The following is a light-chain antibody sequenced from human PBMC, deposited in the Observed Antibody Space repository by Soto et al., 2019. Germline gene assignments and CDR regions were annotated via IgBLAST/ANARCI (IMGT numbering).Light chain of an antibody. V-gene: IGKV4-1*01. Sequence: DIVMTQSPDSLAVSLGERATINCKSSQSVLYSSNNKNYLAWYQQKPGQPPKLLIYWASTREYGVPDRFSGRGAVKDFSITVSSLQAEDVAVYYCQQYYSTPWTFGQGTNVEIK. J-gene: IGKJ1*01. CDR2: WAS. CDR1: QSVLYSSNNKNY. CDR3: QQYYSTPWT.